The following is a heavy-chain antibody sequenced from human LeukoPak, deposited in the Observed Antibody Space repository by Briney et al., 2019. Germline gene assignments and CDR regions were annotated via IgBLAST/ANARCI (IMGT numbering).Heavy chain of an antibody. CDR3: AKDMDCSSTSCYGYYYYGMDV. V-gene: IGHV3-9*01. CDR1: GFTFDDYA. J-gene: IGHJ6*02. Sequence: PGGSLRLSCAASGFTFDDYAMHWVRQAPGKGLEWVSGISWNSGSIGYADSVKGRFTISRDNAKNSLYLQMNSLRAEDTALYYCAKDMDCSSTSCYGYYYYGMDVRGQGTTVTVSS. D-gene: IGHD2-2*01. CDR2: ISWNSGSI.